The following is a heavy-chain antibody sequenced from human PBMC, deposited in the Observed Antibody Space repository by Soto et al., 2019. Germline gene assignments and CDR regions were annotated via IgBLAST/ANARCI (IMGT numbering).Heavy chain of an antibody. D-gene: IGHD3-10*01. J-gene: IGHJ6*02. CDR3: ARDSRLRDRGVMRGFVGLDV. Sequence: SETLSLTCTVSGGSISSYYWSWIRQPPGKGLDWIGYIYYSGSTNYNPSLKSRVTISVDTSKNQFSLKLSSVTAADTAVYYCARDSRLRDRGVMRGFVGLDVWGQGTTVTVSS. CDR1: GGSISSYY. V-gene: IGHV4-59*01. CDR2: IYYSGST.